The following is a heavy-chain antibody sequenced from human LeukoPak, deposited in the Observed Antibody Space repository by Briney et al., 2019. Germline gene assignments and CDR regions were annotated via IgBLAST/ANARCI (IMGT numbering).Heavy chain of an antibody. CDR1: GFTFSSYA. CDR3: ARDGSGYDSVFYYYYGMDV. V-gene: IGHV3-30*04. CDR2: ISYDGSNK. J-gene: IGHJ6*02. Sequence: GGSLRLSCAASGFTFSSYAMHWVRQAPGKGLEWVAVISYDGSNKYYADSVKGRFTISRDNSKNTLYLQMNSLRAEDTAVYYCARDGSGYDSVFYYYYGMDVWGQGTTVTVSS. D-gene: IGHD5-12*01.